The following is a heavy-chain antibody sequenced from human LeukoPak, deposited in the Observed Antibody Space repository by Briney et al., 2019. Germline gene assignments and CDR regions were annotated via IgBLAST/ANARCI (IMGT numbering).Heavy chain of an antibody. CDR2: INHSGST. J-gene: IGHJ4*02. V-gene: IGHV4-34*01. Sequence: SETLSLTCAVYGGSFSGYYWSWIRQPPGKGLEWIGEINHSGSTNYNPSLRSRVTISVDTSKNQFSPKLSSVTAADTAVYYCARRRYFDWLSPFDYWGQGTLVTVSS. D-gene: IGHD3-9*01. CDR3: ARRRYFDWLSPFDY. CDR1: GGSFSGYY.